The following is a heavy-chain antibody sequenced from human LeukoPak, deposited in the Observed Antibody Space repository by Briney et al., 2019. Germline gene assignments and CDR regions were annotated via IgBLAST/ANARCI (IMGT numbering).Heavy chain of an antibody. J-gene: IGHJ4*02. CDR1: GLSFSNAW. CDR2: MYYSGST. D-gene: IGHD3-22*01. CDR3: ARQYYDSTGYYYFDY. V-gene: IGHV4-39*01. Sequence: GSLRLPCTASGLSFSNAWMSWVRQPPGKGLEWIGSMYYSGSTYYNPSLKSRVTMSADTSKNQVSLHLRSVTAADTAVYYCARQYYDSTGYYYFDYWGQGTLVTVSS.